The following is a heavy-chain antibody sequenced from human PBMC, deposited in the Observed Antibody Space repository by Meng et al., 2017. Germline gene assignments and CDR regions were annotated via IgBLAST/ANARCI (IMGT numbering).Heavy chain of an antibody. J-gene: IGHJ3*02. D-gene: IGHD2-15*01. CDR3: ARDGPPSPYCSGGSCYHDDAFDI. CDR2: IYYSGST. CDR1: GGSISSYY. V-gene: IGHV4-59*12. Sequence: SETLSLTCTVSGGSISSYYWSWIRQPPGKGLEWIGYIYYSGSTYYNPSLKSRVTISVDTSKNQFSLKLSSVTAADTAVYYCARDGPPSPYCSGGSCYHDDAFDIWGQGTMVTVSS.